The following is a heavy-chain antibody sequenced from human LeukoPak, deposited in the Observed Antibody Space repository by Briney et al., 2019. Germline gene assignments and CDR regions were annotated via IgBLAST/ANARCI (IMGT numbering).Heavy chain of an antibody. CDR2: INHSGST. D-gene: IGHD6-19*01. V-gene: IGHV4-34*01. J-gene: IGHJ4*02. CDR1: GGSFSGYY. CDR3: ARGSGWGDYFDY. Sequence: PSETLSLTCAVYGGSFSGYYWSWIRQPPGKGLEWIGEINHSGSTNYNPSLKSRVTISVDTSKNQFSLKLSSVTAVDTAVYYCARGSGWGDYFDYWGQGTLVTVSS.